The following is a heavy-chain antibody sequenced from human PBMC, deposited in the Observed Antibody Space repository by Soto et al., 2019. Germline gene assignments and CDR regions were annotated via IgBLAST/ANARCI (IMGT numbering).Heavy chain of an antibody. CDR1: GFTFSAYG. CDR3: ARGRGYQYYGMDV. CDR2: INTDGIST. J-gene: IGHJ6*02. Sequence: EVQLVESGGGLVQPGGSLRLSCLASGFTFSAYGMNWVRQAPGKGLEWVSRINTDGISTTYADSVKGRFTISRDKAKNTLYLQMNSLRADDTAVYYCARGRGYQYYGMDVWGQGTTVTVSS. V-gene: IGHV3-74*02.